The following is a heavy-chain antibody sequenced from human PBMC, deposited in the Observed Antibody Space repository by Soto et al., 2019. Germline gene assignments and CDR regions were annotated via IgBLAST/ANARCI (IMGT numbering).Heavy chain of an antibody. CDR2: INEDSSYI. Sequence: EVQLVESGGGLVKPGGSLRLSCAASGFDFSSYSMNWVRQAPGKGLEWVSSINEDSSYIYYAHSLRVRSTISRDHAKESLYLQMHSLRAEDTAVYYCVRDFGWYFRSGYMDVWGDGATVTVSS. CDR3: VRDFGWYFRSGYMDV. J-gene: IGHJ6*03. V-gene: IGHV3-21*02. D-gene: IGHD3-3*01. CDR1: GFDFSSYS.